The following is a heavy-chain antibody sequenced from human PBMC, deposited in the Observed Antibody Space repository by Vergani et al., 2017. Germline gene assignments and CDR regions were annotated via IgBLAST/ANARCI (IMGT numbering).Heavy chain of an antibody. J-gene: IGHJ3*02. CDR3: ARVLTLGGSYYAPDAFDI. D-gene: IGHD1-26*01. V-gene: IGHV4-34*01. CDR2: IYHSGST. CDR1: GGSFSGYY. Sequence: QVQLQQWGAGLLKPSETLSLTCAVYGGSFSGYYWGWIRQPPGKGLEWIGSIYHSGSTYYNPSLKSRVTISVDTSKNQFSLKLRSVTAADTAVYYCARVLTLGGSYYAPDAFDIWGQGTMVTVSS.